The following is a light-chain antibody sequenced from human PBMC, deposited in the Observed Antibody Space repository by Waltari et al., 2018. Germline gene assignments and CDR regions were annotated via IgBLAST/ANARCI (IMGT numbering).Light chain of an antibody. CDR1: SSNIGSHY. J-gene: IGLJ2*01. CDR2: RND. Sequence: QSGLTQAPSAAGTPGQRVSISCSGSSSNIGSHYVNWYQPVPGTAPKLLIYRNDQRRSGVPDRFSASKSGTSASLAISGLRSEDEADYYCATRDDSLSAPVFGGGTKVTVL. V-gene: IGLV1-47*01. CDR3: ATRDDSLSAPV.